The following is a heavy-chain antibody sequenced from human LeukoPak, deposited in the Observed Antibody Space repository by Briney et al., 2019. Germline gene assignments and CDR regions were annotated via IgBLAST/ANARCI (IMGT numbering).Heavy chain of an antibody. D-gene: IGHD4-17*01. CDR3: ARQRRDYGDDAFDY. CDR1: GGSISIYY. Sequence: PSETLSLTCTVSGGSISIYYWSWIRQPPGKGLEWIGYIYYSGSTNYNPSLKSRVTISVDTSKNQFSLKLSSVTAADTAVYYCARQRRDYGDDAFDYWGQGTLVTVSS. V-gene: IGHV4-59*01. J-gene: IGHJ4*02. CDR2: IYYSGST.